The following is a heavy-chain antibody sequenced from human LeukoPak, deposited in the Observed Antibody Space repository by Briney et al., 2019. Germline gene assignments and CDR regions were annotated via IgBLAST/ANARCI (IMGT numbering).Heavy chain of an antibody. CDR1: GGSVSSGSYY. CDR2: IYDSGST. CDR3: ARAPFDYYGSGPDY. Sequence: SETLSLTCTVSGGSVSSGSYYWTWIRQPPGKGLEWIGYIYDSGSTNYNPSLKSRVTISIDTSKNQFSLKLTSVTAADTAVYYCARAPFDYYGSGPDYWGQGTLVTVSS. D-gene: IGHD3-10*01. V-gene: IGHV4-61*01. J-gene: IGHJ4*02.